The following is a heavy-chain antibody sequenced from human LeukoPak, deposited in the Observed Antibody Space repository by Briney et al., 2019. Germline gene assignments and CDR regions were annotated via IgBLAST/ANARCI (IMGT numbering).Heavy chain of an antibody. J-gene: IGHJ3*02. Sequence: ASVKVSCKASGYTFTTYYMHWVRQAPGQGLEWMGIINPSGDSTSYAQKFQGRVTMTKDTSTNTYYMDLRSLRSEDTAAYYCATEGIAVAGHDAFDIWGQGTVVTASS. CDR1: GYTFTTYY. CDR3: ATEGIAVAGHDAFDI. D-gene: IGHD6-19*01. CDR2: INPSGDST. V-gene: IGHV1-46*01.